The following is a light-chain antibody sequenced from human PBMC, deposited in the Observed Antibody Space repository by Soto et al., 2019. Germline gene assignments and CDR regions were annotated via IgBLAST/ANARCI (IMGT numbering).Light chain of an antibody. CDR1: SSDVGGYNY. CDR2: DVN. CDR3: SSYAGSNNWV. Sequence: QSALTQPPSASGSPGQSVTISCTGTSSDVGGYNYVSWYQQHPGKAPKLMIYDVNKRPSGVPDRFSGSKSGSTASLTVSGLQAEDEADYYCSSYAGSNNWVFGGGTKLTVL. J-gene: IGLJ3*02. V-gene: IGLV2-8*01.